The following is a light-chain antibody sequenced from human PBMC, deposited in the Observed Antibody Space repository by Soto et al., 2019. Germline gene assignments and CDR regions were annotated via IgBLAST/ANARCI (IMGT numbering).Light chain of an antibody. CDR3: QQSYNAPRT. CDR2: AAS. J-gene: IGKJ1*01. Sequence: IQMTQSPSSLSASVGDRVTITCRASQSVSNWLAWYQQKPGKAPRLLIHAASSLQSGVPSRFSGSGSGTDFTLTISSLQPEDFAIYYCQQSYNAPRTFGPGTKVDIK. V-gene: IGKV1-39*01. CDR1: QSVSNW.